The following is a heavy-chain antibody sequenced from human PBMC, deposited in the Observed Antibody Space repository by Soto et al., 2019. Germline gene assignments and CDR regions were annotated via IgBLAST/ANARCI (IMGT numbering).Heavy chain of an antibody. Sequence: PSETLSLTCTVSGGSISSYYWSWIRQPPGKGLEWIGYIYYSGSTNYNPSLKSRVTISVDTSENQFSLKLSSVTAADTAVYYCARDRPVRITACAFDIWGQGTMVTVSS. CDR3: ARDRPVRITACAFDI. V-gene: IGHV4-59*01. CDR1: GGSISSYY. D-gene: IGHD5-18*01. CDR2: IYYSGST. J-gene: IGHJ3*02.